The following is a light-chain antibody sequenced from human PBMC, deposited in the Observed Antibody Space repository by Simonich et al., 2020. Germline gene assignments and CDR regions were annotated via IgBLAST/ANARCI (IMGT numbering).Light chain of an antibody. V-gene: IGLV6-57*01. CDR3: CSYAGSYVV. Sequence: NFMLTQPHSVSESPGKTVTISCTRSSGSIASNYVQWYQQRPGSSPTTVIYEDNQRPSGVPDRVSGSKSGNTASLTISGLQAEDEADYYCCSYAGSYVVFGGGTKLTVL. CDR1: SGSIASNY. CDR2: EDN. J-gene: IGLJ2*01.